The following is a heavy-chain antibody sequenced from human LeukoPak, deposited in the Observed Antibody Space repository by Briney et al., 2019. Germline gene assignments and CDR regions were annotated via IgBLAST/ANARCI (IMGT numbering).Heavy chain of an antibody. CDR2: ISYDGSNK. Sequence: GGFLRLSCAASGFTFSSYGMHWVRQAPGKGLEWVAVISYDGSNKYYADSVKGRFTISRDNSKNTLYLQMNSLRAEDTAVYYCAKDSRVTMSNYYFDYWGQGTLVTVSS. CDR1: GFTFSSYG. J-gene: IGHJ4*02. D-gene: IGHD4-17*01. CDR3: AKDSRVTMSNYYFDY. V-gene: IGHV3-30*18.